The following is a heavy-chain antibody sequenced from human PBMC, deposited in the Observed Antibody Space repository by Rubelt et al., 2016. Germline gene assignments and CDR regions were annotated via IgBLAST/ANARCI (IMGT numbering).Heavy chain of an antibody. Sequence: QLQLQESSPRLVKPSETLSLTCTVSGDSIGSNYDFWAWIRQPPGKELEWLASIQYTGSAYYNPSLKSRVTISVDRSKNQFSLKMTSVTAADTAVYYCVTYSHNVGGSWFDPWGRGTLVTVSS. CDR3: VTYSHNVGGSWFDP. V-gene: IGHV4-39*01. J-gene: IGHJ5*02. CDR1: GDSIGSNYDF. CDR2: IQYTGSA. D-gene: IGHD3-16*01.